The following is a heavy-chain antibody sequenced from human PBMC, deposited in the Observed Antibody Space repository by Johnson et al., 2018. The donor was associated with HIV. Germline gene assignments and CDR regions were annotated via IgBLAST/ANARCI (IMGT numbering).Heavy chain of an antibody. D-gene: IGHD6-13*01. J-gene: IGHJ3*02. CDR3: AGGEQLVHLGAFDI. V-gene: IGHV3-66*01. CDR1: GFSVSSNY. CDR2: IYSGGST. Sequence: DVQLVESGGGLVQPGGSLRLSCAASGFSVSSNYMTWVRQAPGKGLEWVSVIYSGGSTYYADSVKGRFTISRDNSKNTLYLQMNSLRAEDTAVYYCAGGEQLVHLGAFDIWGQGTMVTVSS.